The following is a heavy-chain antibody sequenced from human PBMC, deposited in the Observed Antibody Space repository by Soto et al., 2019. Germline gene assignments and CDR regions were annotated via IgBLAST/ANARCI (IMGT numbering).Heavy chain of an antibody. Sequence: HPGGSLRLSCAASGFTFSNYSMNWVRQAPGKGLEWVSYISSSSSTIYYADSVKGRFTISRDNAKNSLYLQMNSLRDEDTAVYYCARDLVTAMVRMVMDVWGQGTTVTVSS. D-gene: IGHD5-18*01. CDR2: ISSSSSTI. J-gene: IGHJ6*02. CDR1: GFTFSNYS. V-gene: IGHV3-48*02. CDR3: ARDLVTAMVRMVMDV.